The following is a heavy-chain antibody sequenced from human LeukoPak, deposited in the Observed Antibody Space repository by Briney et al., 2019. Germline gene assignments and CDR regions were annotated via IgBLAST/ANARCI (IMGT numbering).Heavy chain of an antibody. CDR3: ARDWHIAAAPFQY. D-gene: IGHD6-13*01. CDR2: INTKTGNP. J-gene: IGHJ1*01. Sequence: GASVKVSCKASGYTFTGYYMHWVRQAPGQGLEWMGWINTKTGNPTYAQGFTGRFVFSLDTSVSTAYLQISSLKAEDTAVYYCARDWHIAAAPFQYWGQGSLVTVSS. V-gene: IGHV7-4-1*02. CDR1: GYTFTGYY.